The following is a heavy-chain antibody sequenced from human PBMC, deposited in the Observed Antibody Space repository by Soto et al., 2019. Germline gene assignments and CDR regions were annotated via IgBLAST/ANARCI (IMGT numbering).Heavy chain of an antibody. CDR3: ARVHSGWSSGHGLDV. D-gene: IGHD6-19*01. CDR1: GASVSSYF. J-gene: IGHJ6*02. CDR2: IYNSGRT. V-gene: IGHV4-59*02. Sequence: SETLSLTCTVSGASVSSYFWSWVRQPPGKGLEWIGYIYNSGRTSYNPPLKSRVTISLDTSDNDFSLRLTSLTAADTAVYYCARVHSGWSSGHGLDVWGQGTTVTVSS.